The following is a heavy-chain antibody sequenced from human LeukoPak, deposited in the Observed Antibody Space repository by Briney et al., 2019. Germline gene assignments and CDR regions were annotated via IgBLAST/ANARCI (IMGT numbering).Heavy chain of an antibody. D-gene: IGHD6-6*01. V-gene: IGHV3-23*01. Sequence: GGSLRLSCVASGFTFSSYAMSWVRQAPGKGLEWVSAISGSGGSTYYADSVKGRFTISRDNSKNTLYLQMNSLRAEDTAVYYCAKNREYSKLLDYWGQGTLVTVSS. CDR2: ISGSGGST. CDR3: AKNREYSKLLDY. J-gene: IGHJ4*02. CDR1: GFTFSSYA.